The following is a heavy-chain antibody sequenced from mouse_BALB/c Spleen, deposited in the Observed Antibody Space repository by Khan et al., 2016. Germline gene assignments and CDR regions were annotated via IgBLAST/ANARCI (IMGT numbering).Heavy chain of an antibody. CDR1: GFSLTSYG. D-gene: IGHD2-3*01. CDR2: IWSGGST. CDR3: ARNLTASMYDGYYWFAY. J-gene: IGHJ3*01. V-gene: IGHV2-2*02. Sequence: QVQLKESGPGLVQPSQSLSITCTVSGFSLTSYGVHWVRQSPGKGLEWLGVIWSGGSTDYNAAFISRLSISKDNSKSQVFFKMNSLQANDTAIYYCARNLTASMYDGYYWFAYWGQGTLVTVSA.